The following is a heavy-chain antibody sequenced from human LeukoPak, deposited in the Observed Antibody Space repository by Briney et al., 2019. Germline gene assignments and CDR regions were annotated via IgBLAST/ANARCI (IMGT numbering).Heavy chain of an antibody. Sequence: ASETLSLTCAVSGGSISSSSYYWGWIRQPPGKGLEWIGEINHSGSTNYNPSLKSRVTISVDTSKNQFSLKLSSVTAADTAVYYCARLKGILSTVTTRNYYFDYWGQGTLVTVSS. CDR3: ARLKGILSTVTTRNYYFDY. V-gene: IGHV4-39*07. D-gene: IGHD4-17*01. CDR2: INHSGST. J-gene: IGHJ4*02. CDR1: GGSISSSSYY.